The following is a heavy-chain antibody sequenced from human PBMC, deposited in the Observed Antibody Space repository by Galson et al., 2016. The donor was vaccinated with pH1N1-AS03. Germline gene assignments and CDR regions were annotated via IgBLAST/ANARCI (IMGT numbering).Heavy chain of an antibody. CDR3: AKSDWLDS. CDR2: IESDGSSA. CDR1: GFSFRDSW. J-gene: IGHJ5*01. V-gene: IGHV3-74*01. Sequence: SLRLSCAASGFSFRDSWMHWVRQAPGKGLVWVPRIESDGSSAFYADTVKGRFTISRDNAKNILYLQMNSLRVEDTAVYYCAKSDWLDSWGQGALVTVSS.